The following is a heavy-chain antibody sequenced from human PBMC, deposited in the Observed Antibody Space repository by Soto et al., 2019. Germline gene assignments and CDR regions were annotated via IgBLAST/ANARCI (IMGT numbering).Heavy chain of an antibody. J-gene: IGHJ6*02. Sequence: PSETLSITCTVSGGSISSYYWSWIRQPPGKGLEWIGYIYYSGSTNYNPSLKSRVTISVDTSKNQFSLKLSSVTAADTAVYYCARSGSSWYYYYGMDVWGQGTTVTVSS. V-gene: IGHV4-59*01. CDR1: GGSISSYY. D-gene: IGHD6-13*01. CDR2: IYYSGST. CDR3: ARSGSSWYYYYGMDV.